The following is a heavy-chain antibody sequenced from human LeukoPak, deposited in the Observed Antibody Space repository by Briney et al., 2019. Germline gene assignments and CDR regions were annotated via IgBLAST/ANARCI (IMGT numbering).Heavy chain of an antibody. J-gene: IGHJ4*02. D-gene: IGHD2/OR15-2a*01. V-gene: IGHV3-48*03. CDR3: ARVIGFDY. CDR1: GFTFSSYE. Sequence: GGPLRLSCAASGFTFSSYEMNWVRQAPGKGLEWVSYISSSGSIIYHADSVKGRFTISRDNAKNSLYLQMNSLRAEDTAVYYCARVIGFDYWGQGTLVTVSS. CDR2: ISSSGSII.